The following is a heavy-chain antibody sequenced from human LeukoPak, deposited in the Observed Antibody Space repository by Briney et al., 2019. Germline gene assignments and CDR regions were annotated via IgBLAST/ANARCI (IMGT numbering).Heavy chain of an antibody. CDR1: DGSISSSSYY. D-gene: IGHD3-22*01. V-gene: IGHV4-39*07. J-gene: IGHJ4*02. Sequence: SETLSLTCTVSDGSISSSSYYWGWIRQPPGKGLEWIGNIYFSGDTYYNPSLKSRVTISLDTSKNQFSLKLNSVTAADTAVYYCARRRPNRSEYYSFSSRSPHFDSWGQGTLVTVSS. CDR2: IYFSGDT. CDR3: ARRRPNRSEYYSFSSRSPHFDS.